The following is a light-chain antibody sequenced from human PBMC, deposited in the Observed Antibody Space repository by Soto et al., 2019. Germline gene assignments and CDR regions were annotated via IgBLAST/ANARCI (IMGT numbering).Light chain of an antibody. CDR2: DVT. V-gene: IGLV2-14*01. Sequence: QSALTQPASVSGSPGPSITISCTGTSSDVGGYNYVSWYQQHPGKAPKLMIYDVTNRPSGVSNRFSGSKSGNTASLTISGLQAEDEADYYCSSYTSSSTPLVFGGGTQLTVL. CDR3: SSYTSSSTPLV. J-gene: IGLJ3*02. CDR1: SSDVGGYNY.